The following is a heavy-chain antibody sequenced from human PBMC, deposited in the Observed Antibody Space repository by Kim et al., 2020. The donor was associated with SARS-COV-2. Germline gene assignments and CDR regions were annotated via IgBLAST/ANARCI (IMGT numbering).Heavy chain of an antibody. V-gene: IGHV4-39*01. CDR1: GGSISSSSYY. Sequence: SETLSLTCTVSGGSISSSSYYWGWIRQPPGKGLEWIGSIYYSGSTYYNPSLKSRVTISVDTSKNQFSLKLSSVTAADTAVYYCARHGDYYDSSGYYYGGSIDYWGQGTLVTVSS. CDR2: IYYSGST. D-gene: IGHD3-22*01. J-gene: IGHJ4*02. CDR3: ARHGDYYDSSGYYYGGSIDY.